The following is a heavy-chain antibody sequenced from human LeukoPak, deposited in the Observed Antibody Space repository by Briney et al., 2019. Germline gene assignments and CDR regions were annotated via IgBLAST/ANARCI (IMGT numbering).Heavy chain of an antibody. CDR2: IIPLFGTT. Sequence: GASVKVSCKASGYTFTGYYMHWARQAPGQGLHWMGGIIPLFGTTNYAQKFQGRVTITADESTKTAYMELSSLTSEDTAVYYCARAPRDYYDGSGYYFPYFDHWGQGTLVTVSS. D-gene: IGHD3-22*01. CDR1: GYTFTGYY. V-gene: IGHV1-69*13. CDR3: ARAPRDYYDGSGYYFPYFDH. J-gene: IGHJ4*02.